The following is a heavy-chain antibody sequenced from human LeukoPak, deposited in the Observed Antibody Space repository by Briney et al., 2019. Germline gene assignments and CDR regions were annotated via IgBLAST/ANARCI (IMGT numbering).Heavy chain of an antibody. V-gene: IGHV3-13*01. Sequence: PGGSLRLSCAASGFTVSKYDMHWVRQATGKGLEWVSAIGIVGDTYYRGSVKGRFTMSRENGNNNVYLQMNSLRDGDTAVYYCVRDQSGYSYGFNYWGQGTLVTVSS. CDR3: VRDQSGYSYGFNY. CDR2: IGIVGDT. J-gene: IGHJ4*02. CDR1: GFTVSKYD. D-gene: IGHD5-18*01.